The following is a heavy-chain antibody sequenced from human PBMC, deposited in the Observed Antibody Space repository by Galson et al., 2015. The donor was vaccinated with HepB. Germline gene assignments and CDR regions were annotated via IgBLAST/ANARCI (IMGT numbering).Heavy chain of an antibody. CDR2: DSFNGEST. CDR3: ARDSSDWSLDY. Sequence: QGLEWIGIDSFNGESTNYAQKFQGRLTMTRDTPTNTVYMELSSLTSEDTAIYFCARDSSDWSLDYWGQGTLVTVSS. J-gene: IGHJ4*02. V-gene: IGHV1-46*01. D-gene: IGHD6-19*01.